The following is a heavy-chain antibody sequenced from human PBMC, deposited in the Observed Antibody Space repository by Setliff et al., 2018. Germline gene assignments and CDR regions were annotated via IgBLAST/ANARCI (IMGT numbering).Heavy chain of an antibody. D-gene: IGHD2-2*01. CDR2: LSASGVST. CDR3: AKAESSTAASTPIDY. V-gene: IGHV3-23*01. CDR1: GFTFSTYA. Sequence: GGSLRLSCAASGFTFSTYAMNWVRQAPGKGLEWVASLSASGVSTYYADSVKGQFTISRDNSNNILYLQMNNLRAEDTALYYCAKAESSTAASTPIDYWGRGILVTSPQ. J-gene: IGHJ4*02.